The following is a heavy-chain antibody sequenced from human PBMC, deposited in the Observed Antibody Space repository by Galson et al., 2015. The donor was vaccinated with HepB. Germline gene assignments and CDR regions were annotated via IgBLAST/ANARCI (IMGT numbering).Heavy chain of an antibody. CDR3: ARVLAYSSGAFDI. D-gene: IGHD3-22*01. CDR2: IYSGGST. V-gene: IGHV3-66*01. J-gene: IGHJ3*02. CDR1: GFTVSSNY. Sequence: SLRLSCAASGFTVSSNYMSWVRQAPGMGLEWVSVIYSGGSTYYADSVKGRFTISRDNSKNTLYLQMNSLRAEDTAVYYCARVLAYSSGAFDIWGQGTMVTASS.